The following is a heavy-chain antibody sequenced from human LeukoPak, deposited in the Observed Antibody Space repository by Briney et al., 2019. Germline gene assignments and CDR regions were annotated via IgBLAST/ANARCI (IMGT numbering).Heavy chain of an antibody. CDR3: ARGLYCSSTSCYTALNWFDP. J-gene: IGHJ5*02. V-gene: IGHV3-21*01. Sequence: PGGSLRLSCAASGFTFSSYSMNWVRQAPGKGLEWVSSISSSSSYIYYADSVKGRFTISRDNAKNSLYLQMNSLRAEDTAVYYCARGLYCSSTSCYTALNWFDPWGQGTLVTVSS. D-gene: IGHD2-2*02. CDR2: ISSSSSYI. CDR1: GFTFSSYS.